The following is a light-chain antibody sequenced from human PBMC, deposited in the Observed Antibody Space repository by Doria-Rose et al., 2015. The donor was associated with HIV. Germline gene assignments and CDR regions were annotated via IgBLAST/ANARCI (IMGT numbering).Light chain of an antibody. Sequence: TQSPSFLSASVGVRVTITCRASQGISRYLAWYQRKPGKAPTLLIFGASTLQSGVPSRFSGSGSGTEFTLTTSSLQPEDFATYYCQQFDSFPRTFGQGTKVELK. CDR2: GAS. J-gene: IGKJ1*01. V-gene: IGKV1-9*01. CDR1: QGISRY. CDR3: QQFDSFPRT.